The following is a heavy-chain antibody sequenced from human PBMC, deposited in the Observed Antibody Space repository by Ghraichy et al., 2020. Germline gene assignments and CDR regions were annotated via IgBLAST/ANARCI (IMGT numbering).Heavy chain of an antibody. CDR3: ARDLSPYVGSTGIYYDAFDL. J-gene: IGHJ3*01. Sequence: GGSLRLSCAASGFNFSNYWMTWVRQAPGKGLEWVANIREDGSVTNYVDSVRGRFTISRDDAKDSLYLQMNSLRAEDTALYYCARDLSPYVGSTGIYYDAFDLWGQGTMVTVSS. CDR1: GFNFSNYW. CDR2: IREDGSVT. V-gene: IGHV3-7*03. D-gene: IGHD3-22*01.